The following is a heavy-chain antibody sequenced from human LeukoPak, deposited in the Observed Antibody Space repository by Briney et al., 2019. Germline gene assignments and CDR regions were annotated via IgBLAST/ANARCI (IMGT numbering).Heavy chain of an antibody. J-gene: IGHJ4*02. CDR1: GFTLDSYA. V-gene: IGHV3-23*01. CDR2: ISGGGGTT. D-gene: IGHD4/OR15-4a*01. Sequence: GGSLRLSCAASGFTLDSYAMSWVRRAPGKGPEWVSTISGGGGTTYYADSVKGRFTISRDNSQNTLYLQMNSLRADDTAKYYCAKDREXXXGAXLDNWGQGTLVTVSS. CDR3: AKDREXXXGAXLDN.